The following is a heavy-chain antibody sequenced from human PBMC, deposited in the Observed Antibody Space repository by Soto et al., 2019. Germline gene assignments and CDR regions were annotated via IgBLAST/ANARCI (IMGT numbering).Heavy chain of an antibody. CDR2: ISSSGSTI. Sequence: GGSLRLSCAASGFTFSDYYMSWIRQAPGKGLEWVSYISSSGSTIYYADSVKGRFTISRDNAKNSLYLQMNSLRAEDMAVYYCATDAENGKLVEDAFDIWGQGTMVTVSS. CDR3: ATDAENGKLVEDAFDI. D-gene: IGHD3-9*01. V-gene: IGHV3-11*01. J-gene: IGHJ3*02. CDR1: GFTFSDYY.